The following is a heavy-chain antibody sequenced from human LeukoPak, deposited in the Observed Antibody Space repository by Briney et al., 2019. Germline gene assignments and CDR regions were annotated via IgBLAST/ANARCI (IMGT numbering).Heavy chain of an antibody. CDR1: GYTFTSYA. CDR2: INPNSGGT. CDR3: ARDPFGQGWGYCSSTSCYPDY. V-gene: IGHV1-2*06. J-gene: IGHJ4*02. D-gene: IGHD2-2*01. Sequence: ASVKVSCKASGYTFTSYAMNWVRQAPGQGLEWMGRINPNSGGTNYAQKFQGRVTMTRDTSISTAYMELSRLRSDDTAVYYCARDPFGQGWGYCSSTSCYPDYWGQGTLVTVSS.